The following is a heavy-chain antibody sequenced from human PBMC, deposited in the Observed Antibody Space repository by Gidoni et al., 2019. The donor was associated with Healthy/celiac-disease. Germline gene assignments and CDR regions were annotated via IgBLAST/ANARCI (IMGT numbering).Heavy chain of an antibody. CDR1: GFPVSSNY. J-gene: IGHJ3*02. V-gene: IGHV3-66*01. CDR3: ARDWGIVGATDDAFDI. CDR2: IYSGGST. D-gene: IGHD1-26*01. Sequence: EAQLVESGGGLVQPGGSLRLSCAASGFPVSSNYMSWVRQAPGKGLEWVSVIYSGGSTYYADSVKGRFTISRDNSKNTLYLQMNSLRAEDTAVYYCARDWGIVGATDDAFDIWGQGTMVTVSS.